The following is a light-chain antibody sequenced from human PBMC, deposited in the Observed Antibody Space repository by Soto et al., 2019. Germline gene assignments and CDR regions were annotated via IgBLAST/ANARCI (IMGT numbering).Light chain of an antibody. CDR2: GAS. CDR1: QSVSSTY. Sequence: EIVLTQSPGTLSLSPGERVTLSCRASQSVSSTYLAWYQQKPGQAPRLLIYGASSRATGTQDRFSGSGSGTDFTLTISRLEPEDFAVYYCQQCGSSPLYTFGQGTKLEIK. V-gene: IGKV3-20*01. J-gene: IGKJ2*01. CDR3: QQCGSSPLYT.